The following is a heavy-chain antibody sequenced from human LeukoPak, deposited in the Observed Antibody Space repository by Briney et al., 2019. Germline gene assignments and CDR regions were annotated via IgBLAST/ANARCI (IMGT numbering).Heavy chain of an antibody. CDR1: GFTFSFYA. Sequence: GSLRLSCAASGFTFSFYAMSWVRQAPGKGLEWVSVISGSVSSTNYADSVKGRFTISRDNSKNTLYLQMNSLRAEDTAVYYCAKEPGAAKGDTAMADVWGKGTTVTVSS. CDR2: ISGSVSST. J-gene: IGHJ6*04. CDR3: AKEPGAAKGDTAMADV. V-gene: IGHV3-23*01. D-gene: IGHD5-18*01.